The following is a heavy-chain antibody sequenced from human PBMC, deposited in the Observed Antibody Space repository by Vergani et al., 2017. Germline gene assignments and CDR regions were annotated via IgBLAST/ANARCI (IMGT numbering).Heavy chain of an antibody. CDR1: GFTFSSFA. D-gene: IGHD5-12*01. CDR2: ISGSGGST. Sequence: EVQLLESGGGLVQPGGSLRLSCAASGFTFSSFAMSWVRQAPGKGLEWVSAISGSGGSTYYADSVKGRFTISRDNSKNTLYLQMNSLRAEDTAVYYCARLDSGYEGSYFDYWGQGTLVTVSS. CDR3: ARLDSGYEGSYFDY. J-gene: IGHJ4*02. V-gene: IGHV3-23*01.